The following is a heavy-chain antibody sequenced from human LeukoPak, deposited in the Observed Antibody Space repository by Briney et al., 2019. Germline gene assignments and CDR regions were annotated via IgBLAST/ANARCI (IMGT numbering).Heavy chain of an antibody. CDR3: ARHSGSIFGVVIMYYFDY. V-gene: IGHV4-39*01. CDR1: GGSISSSSYY. J-gene: IGHJ4*02. D-gene: IGHD3-3*01. Sequence: SETLSLTCTVSGGSISSSSYYWGWIRQPPGKGLEWIGSIYYSGSTYYNPSLKSRVTISVDTSKNQFSLKLSSVTAADTAAYYCARHSGSIFGVVIMYYFDYWGQGTLVTVSS. CDR2: IYYSGST.